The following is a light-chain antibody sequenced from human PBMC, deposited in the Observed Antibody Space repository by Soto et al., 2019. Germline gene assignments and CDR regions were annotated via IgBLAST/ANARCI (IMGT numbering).Light chain of an antibody. Sequence: DIQMTQSPSPLSASVGDTVTITCLASESIDNWLAWYQQKPGKAPKLLIFAASTLVRGVPSRFSGRGSGTECTLTIGGLQPDDVATYYCQQFNSYPITFGQGTRLEI. J-gene: IGKJ5*01. CDR2: AAS. V-gene: IGKV1-5*01. CDR3: QQFNSYPIT. CDR1: ESIDNW.